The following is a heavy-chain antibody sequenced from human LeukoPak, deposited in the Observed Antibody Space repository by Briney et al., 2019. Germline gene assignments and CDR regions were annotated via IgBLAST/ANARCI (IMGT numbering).Heavy chain of an antibody. CDR1: GYSFTSYW. D-gene: IGHD3-10*01. CDR2: IYPGDSDT. CDR3: ARQHESGTPGVRFDY. V-gene: IGHV5-51*01. Sequence: GESLKISCKGSGYSFTSYWIGWVRQMPGKGLEWMGIIYPGDSDTRYSPSFQGQVTISVDKSISTAYLQWSSLKASDTAMYYCARQHESGTPGVRFDYWGQGTLVTVSS. J-gene: IGHJ4*02.